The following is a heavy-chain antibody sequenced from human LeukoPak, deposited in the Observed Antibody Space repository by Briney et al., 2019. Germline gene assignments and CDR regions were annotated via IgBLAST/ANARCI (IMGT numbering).Heavy chain of an antibody. Sequence: SVKVSCKASGGTFSSYAISWVRQAPGQGLEWMGGIIPIFGTANYAQKFPGRVTITADESTSTAYMELSSLRSEDTAVYYCARDLGVGATSSWFDPWGQGTLVTVSS. D-gene: IGHD1-26*01. J-gene: IGHJ5*02. CDR3: ARDLGVGATSSWFDP. CDR1: GGTFSSYA. V-gene: IGHV1-69*01. CDR2: IIPIFGTA.